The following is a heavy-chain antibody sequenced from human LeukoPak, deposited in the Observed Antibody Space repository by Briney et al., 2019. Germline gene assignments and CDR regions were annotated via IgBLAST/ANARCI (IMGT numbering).Heavy chain of an antibody. D-gene: IGHD3-9*01. CDR3: ARAHPQYYDILTGYSPCNWFDP. V-gene: IGHV4-61*01. Sequence: SETLSLTCTVSGGSVSSGSYYWSWIRQPPGKGLEWIGYIYYSGSTNYNPSLKSRVTISVDSSKNQFSLKLSSVTAADTAVYYCARAHPQYYDILTGYSPCNWFDPWGQGTLVTVSS. J-gene: IGHJ5*02. CDR2: IYYSGST. CDR1: GGSVSSGSYY.